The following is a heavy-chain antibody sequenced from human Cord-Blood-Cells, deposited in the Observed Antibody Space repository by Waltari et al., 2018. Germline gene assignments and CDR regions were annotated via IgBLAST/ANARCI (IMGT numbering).Heavy chain of an antibody. Sequence: QVQLVQSGAEVKKPGSSVKVSCKASGGTFSSYAISWVRQAPGQGLEWMGGIIPSVGTANYAQKVQGRVTITADESTSTAYMELSSLRSEDTAVYYCASSLHLELRYFDYWGQGTLVTVSS. J-gene: IGHJ4*02. CDR1: GGTFSSYA. CDR3: ASSLHLELRYFDY. V-gene: IGHV1-69*01. D-gene: IGHD1-7*01. CDR2: IIPSVGTA.